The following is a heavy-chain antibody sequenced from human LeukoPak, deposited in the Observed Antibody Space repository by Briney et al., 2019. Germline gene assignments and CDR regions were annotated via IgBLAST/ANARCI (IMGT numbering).Heavy chain of an antibody. D-gene: IGHD1-1*01. J-gene: IGHJ4*02. Sequence: LPGGSLRLSCAASGFTFSSYAMHWVRQAPGKGLEWMAVISYDGSNKYYADSVKGRFTISRDNSKNTLDLQMNSLRAEDTAVYYCARGGTTGNGGYFASWGQGTLVPVSS. V-gene: IGHV3-30*04. CDR2: ISYDGSNK. CDR3: ARGGTTGNGGYFAS. CDR1: GFTFSSYA.